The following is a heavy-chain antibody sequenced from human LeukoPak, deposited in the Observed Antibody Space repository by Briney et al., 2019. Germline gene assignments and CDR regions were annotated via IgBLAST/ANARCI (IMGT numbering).Heavy chain of an antibody. V-gene: IGHV3-23*01. CDR1: GFPFSSSA. CDR3: AKERRRVDTSMIRSYYFDY. D-gene: IGHD3-16*01. CDR2: ITGEGVTT. J-gene: IGHJ4*02. Sequence: TGGSLRLSCAASGFPFSSSAMSWVRQTPANGLEWVSPITGEGVTTYYADSVKGRFTISRDNSKNVLFLQMNSLGAEDSASYFCAKERRRVDTSMIRSYYFDYWGQGTPVIVSS.